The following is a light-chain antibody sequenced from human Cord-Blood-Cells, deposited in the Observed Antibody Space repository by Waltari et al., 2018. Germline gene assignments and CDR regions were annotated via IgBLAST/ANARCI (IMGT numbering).Light chain of an antibody. V-gene: IGKV4-1*01. Sequence: DIVMTQSPDSLAVSLGERATINCKSSQSVLYSSNNKNYLAWYQQKPGQPPKLLIYWASTRESGVPDRFSGSGSGTDFTLTISSLQAEDGVVYYCQQYYSTPYTFGQGTK. CDR3: QQYYSTPYT. J-gene: IGKJ2*01. CDR1: QSVLYSSNNKNY. CDR2: WAS.